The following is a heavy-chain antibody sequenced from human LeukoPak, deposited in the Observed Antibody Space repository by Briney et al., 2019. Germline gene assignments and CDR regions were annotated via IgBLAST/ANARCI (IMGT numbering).Heavy chain of an antibody. CDR1: GGSISSGSYY. CDR2: IYTSGST. J-gene: IGHJ1*01. V-gene: IGHV4-61*02. Sequence: SQTLSLTCTVSGGSISSGSYYWSWIRQPAGKGLEWIGRIYTSGSTNYNPSLKSRVTISVDTSKNQFSLKLSSVTAADTAVYYCARGPYYYDSSGHYSEYFQHWGQGTLVTVSS. D-gene: IGHD3-22*01. CDR3: ARGPYYYDSSGHYSEYFQH.